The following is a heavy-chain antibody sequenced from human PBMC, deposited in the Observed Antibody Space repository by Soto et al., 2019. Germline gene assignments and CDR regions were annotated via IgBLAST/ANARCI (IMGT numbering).Heavy chain of an antibody. CDR2: IYPGDSDT. J-gene: IGHJ6*02. CDR1: GYSFTSYW. Sequence: GESLKISCKGSGYSFTSYWIGWVRQMPGKGLEWMGIIYPGDSDTRYSPSFQGQVTISADKSISTAYLQWSSLKASDTAMYYCARHPGGIYSSSPQYYGMDVWGRGTTVTVSS. D-gene: IGHD6-6*01. V-gene: IGHV5-51*01. CDR3: ARHPGGIYSSSPQYYGMDV.